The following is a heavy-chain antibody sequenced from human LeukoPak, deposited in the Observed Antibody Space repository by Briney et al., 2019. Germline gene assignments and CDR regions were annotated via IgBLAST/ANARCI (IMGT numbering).Heavy chain of an antibody. D-gene: IGHD2-15*01. J-gene: IGHJ5*02. CDR3: ARPLTYCSGGSCYGNWFDP. V-gene: IGHV4-34*01. CDR1: GGSFSGFY. Sequence: SETLSLTCAVYGGSFSGFYWSWIRQSPGKGLEWIGEINHSGTTNYNPSLKSRVTISVDTSKNQFSLSLSSVTAADTAVYYCARPLTYCSGGSCYGNWFDPWGQGTLVTVSS. CDR2: INHSGTT.